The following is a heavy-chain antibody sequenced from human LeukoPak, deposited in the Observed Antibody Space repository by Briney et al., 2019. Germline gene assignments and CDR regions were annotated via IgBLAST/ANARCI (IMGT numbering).Heavy chain of an antibody. V-gene: IGHV4-59*01. CDR1: GGSLSGYY. CDR2: IYHDGST. Sequence: SETLSLTCTVSGGSLSGYYWTWLRRPPGKGLEWIGYIYHDGSTYYNPSLRSRVTISVDRSKAQFSLELSAVTAADTAVYYCTRAPYGYKFEYWGQGSLVTVSS. J-gene: IGHJ4*02. CDR3: TRAPYGYKFEY. D-gene: IGHD5-24*01.